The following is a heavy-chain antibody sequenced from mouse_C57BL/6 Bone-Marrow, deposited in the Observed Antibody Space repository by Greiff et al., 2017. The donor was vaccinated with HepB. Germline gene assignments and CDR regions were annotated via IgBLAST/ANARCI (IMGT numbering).Heavy chain of an antibody. CDR2: IYPRSGNT. CDR1: GYTFTSYG. CDR3: ARDYDY. V-gene: IGHV1-81*01. J-gene: IGHJ2*01. Sequence: VKLMESGAELARPGASVKLSCKASGYTFTSYGISWVKQRTGQGLEWIGEIYPRSGNTYYNEKFKGKATLTADKSSSTAYMELRSLTSEDSAVYFCARDYDYGSQGTTLTVSS.